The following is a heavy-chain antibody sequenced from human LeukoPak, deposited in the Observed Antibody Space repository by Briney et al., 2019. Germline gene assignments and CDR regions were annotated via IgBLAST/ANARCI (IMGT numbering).Heavy chain of an antibody. CDR2: INPNSGGT. J-gene: IGHJ6*04. Sequence: ASVKVSCKASGYTFTGYYMHWVRQAPGQGLEWMGWINPNSGGTNYAQKFQGRVTMTRDTSISTAYMELSSLRSEDTAVYYCASASYDYVWGSYPLSVWGKGTTVTVSS. CDR3: ASASYDYVWGSYPLSV. D-gene: IGHD3-16*02. V-gene: IGHV1-2*02. CDR1: GYTFTGYY.